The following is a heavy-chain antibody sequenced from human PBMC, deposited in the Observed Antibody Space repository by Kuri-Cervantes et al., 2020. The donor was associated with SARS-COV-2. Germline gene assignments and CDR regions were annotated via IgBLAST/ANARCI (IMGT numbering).Heavy chain of an antibody. J-gene: IGHJ4*02. CDR2: ILPILDAA. CDR1: GGTFSNHA. Sequence: SVKVSCKSSGGTFSNHAISWVRQAPGQGLEWMGEILPILDAANYAQKFQGRVTITADESTSTAYMELSSLRSEDTAVYYCAREWTDPIEMTTPTHFDYWGQGTLVTVSS. CDR3: AREWTDPIEMTTPTHFDY. D-gene: IGHD5-24*01. V-gene: IGHV1-69*13.